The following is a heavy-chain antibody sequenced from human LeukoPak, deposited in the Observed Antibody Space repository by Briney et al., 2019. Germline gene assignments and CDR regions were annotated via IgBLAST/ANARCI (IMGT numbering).Heavy chain of an antibody. V-gene: IGHV4-59*01. J-gene: IGHJ5*02. D-gene: IGHD3-22*01. CDR3: ARDYSSGYYYGLGWFDP. CDR2: INYRGRT. Sequence: PSETLPLTCSVSGGSFSSFYWNWIRQAPGKGLEWIGSINYRGRTNYSPSLKSRVTISADTSKNQFSLRLSSVTAADTAVYYCARDYSSGYYYGLGWFDPWGQGTLVTVSS. CDR1: GGSFSSFY.